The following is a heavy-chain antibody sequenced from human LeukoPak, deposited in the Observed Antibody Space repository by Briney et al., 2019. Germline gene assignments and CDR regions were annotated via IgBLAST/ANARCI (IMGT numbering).Heavy chain of an antibody. V-gene: IGHV3-23*01. CDR2: ISGSGSGGST. Sequence: PGGSLRLSCAASGFTFSSSAMSWVRQAPGKGLEWVSNISGSGSGGSTYYADSVKGRFTISRDNSKNTLYLQMNSLRAEDTAVYYCARAPQYFDWVYYFDFWGQGSLVTVSS. D-gene: IGHD3-9*01. CDR1: GFTFSSSA. CDR3: ARAPQYFDWVYYFDF. J-gene: IGHJ4*02.